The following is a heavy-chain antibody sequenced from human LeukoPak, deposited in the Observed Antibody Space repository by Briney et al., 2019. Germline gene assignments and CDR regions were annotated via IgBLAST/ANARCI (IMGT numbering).Heavy chain of an antibody. J-gene: IGHJ5*02. D-gene: IGHD5-12*01. CDR2: ISGNGGST. CDR3: AKDSDIVATIGWFDP. Sequence: GGSLRLSCAASGFTFSSYAMSWVRQAPGKGLEWVSAISGNGGSTYYADSVKGRFTISRDNSKNTLYLQMNSLRAEDTAVYYCAKDSDIVATIGWFDPWGQETLVTVSS. V-gene: IGHV3-23*01. CDR1: GFTFSSYA.